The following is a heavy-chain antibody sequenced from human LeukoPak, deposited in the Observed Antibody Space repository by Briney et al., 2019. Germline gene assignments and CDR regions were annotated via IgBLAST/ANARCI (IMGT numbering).Heavy chain of an antibody. CDR3: ARLHWESGGIYFYYYMDV. Sequence: ASVKVSCKASGYTFTSYDINWVRQAPGQGLEWMASMNPNNGNTAYARKFQGRVTMTRDTSIGTAYLELSALRSEDTAVYYCARLHWESGGIYFYYYMDVWGKGTAVTVSS. CDR1: GYTFTSYD. V-gene: IGHV1-8*01. D-gene: IGHD3-16*01. J-gene: IGHJ6*03. CDR2: MNPNNGNT.